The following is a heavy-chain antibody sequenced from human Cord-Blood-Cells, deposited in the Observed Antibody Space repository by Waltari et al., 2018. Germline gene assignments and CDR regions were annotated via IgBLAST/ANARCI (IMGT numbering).Heavy chain of an antibody. CDR1: GGSFSGYY. V-gene: IGHV4-34*01. Sequence: QVQLQQWGAGLLKPSETLSLTCAVYGGSFSGYYWSWIRQPPGKGLEWIGEINHSGSTNSSPSLKSRVTISVDPSKNQFSLKLSSVTAADTAVYYCARGRTVTNRYFDYWGQGTLVTVSS. CDR2: INHSGST. D-gene: IGHD4-17*01. J-gene: IGHJ4*02. CDR3: ARGRTVTNRYFDY.